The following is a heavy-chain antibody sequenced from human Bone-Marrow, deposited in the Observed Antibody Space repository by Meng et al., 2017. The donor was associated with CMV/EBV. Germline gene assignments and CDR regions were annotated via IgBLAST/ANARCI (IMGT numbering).Heavy chain of an antibody. Sequence: SETLSLTCTVSGGSISSGDYYWSWIRQPPGKGLEWIGYIYYSGSTYYNPSLKSRVTISVDTSKNQFSLKLSSVTAADTAVYYCARVKGIAVVGFDYWGQGTLVTVSS. CDR2: IYYSGST. J-gene: IGHJ4*02. V-gene: IGHV4-61*08. CDR1: GGSISSGDYY. CDR3: ARVKGIAVVGFDY. D-gene: IGHD6-19*01.